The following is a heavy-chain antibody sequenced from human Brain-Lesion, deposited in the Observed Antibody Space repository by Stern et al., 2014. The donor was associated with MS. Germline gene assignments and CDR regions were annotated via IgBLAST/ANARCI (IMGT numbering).Heavy chain of an antibody. CDR2: LYYSGNT. Sequence: QVQLQESGPGLVKPSETLSLTCTVAGGSVSSTSYAWAWIRQPPGKGLEWIGTLYYSGNTSYSPSLKSRLTISLDTSKNQFSLPLRSVTAADTAVYYCAGEEDIRYCSGGSCTGNWFDPWGQGTLVTVSS. V-gene: IGHV4-39*01. J-gene: IGHJ5*02. D-gene: IGHD2-15*01. CDR1: GGSVSSTSYA. CDR3: AGEEDIRYCSGGSCTGNWFDP.